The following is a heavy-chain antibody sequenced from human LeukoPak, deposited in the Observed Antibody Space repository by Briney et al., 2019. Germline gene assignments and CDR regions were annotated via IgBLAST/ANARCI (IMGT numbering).Heavy chain of an antibody. Sequence: SQTLSLTCAISGDSVSSNSAAWNWIRQSPSRGLEWLGRTYYRSKWYNDYAVSVKSRITINPDTSKNQFSLQLNSVTPEDTAVYHCARAAYCSSTFCSSGNWFDPWGQGTLVTVSS. CDR2: TYYRSKWYN. J-gene: IGHJ5*02. CDR1: GDSVSSNSAA. CDR3: ARAAYCSSTFCSSGNWFDP. D-gene: IGHD2-2*01. V-gene: IGHV6-1*01.